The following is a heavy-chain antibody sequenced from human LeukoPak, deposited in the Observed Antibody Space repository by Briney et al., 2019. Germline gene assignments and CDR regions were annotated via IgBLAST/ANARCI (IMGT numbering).Heavy chain of an antibody. CDR1: GFTFSSYG. J-gene: IGHJ5*02. V-gene: IGHV3-30*03. CDR3: ARENNLKS. CDR2: ISYDGSNK. Sequence: GRSLRLSCAASGFTFSSYGMHWVRQAPGKGLEWVAVISYDGSNKYYADSVKGRFTISRDNSKNTLYLQMNSLRAEDTAVYYCARENNLKSWGQGTLVTVSS. D-gene: IGHD1-14*01.